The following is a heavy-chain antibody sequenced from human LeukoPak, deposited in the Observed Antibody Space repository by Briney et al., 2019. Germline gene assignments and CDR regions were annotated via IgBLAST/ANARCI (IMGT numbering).Heavy chain of an antibody. CDR1: GGSMNMNY. Sequence: SETLSLTCTVSGGSMNMNYWSWIRQPPGKGLEWIATVYYTGSAYYNPSLKSRVTISVDTSKSQFSLKLSSVTTADTALYYCARYASGSYYWFDPWGQGTLVTVSS. CDR3: ARYASGSYYWFDP. J-gene: IGHJ5*02. CDR2: VYYTGSA. V-gene: IGHV4-59*04. D-gene: IGHD3-10*01.